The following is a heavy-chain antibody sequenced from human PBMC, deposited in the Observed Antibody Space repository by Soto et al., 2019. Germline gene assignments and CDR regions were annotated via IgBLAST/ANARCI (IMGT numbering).Heavy chain of an antibody. D-gene: IGHD3-22*01. CDR1: GYTFTSYH. CDR3: AREGPFYYDSSAYKHGPKWFDP. Sequence: ASVKVSCKASGYTFTSYHMHWVRQAPGQGLEWIGKINPNGATTSHAQKFQGRVTMTRDTSTSTVYMELSSLRSEDTAVYYCAREGPFYYDSSAYKHGPKWFDPWGQGTLVTVSS. V-gene: IGHV1-46*01. CDR2: INPNGATT. J-gene: IGHJ5*02.